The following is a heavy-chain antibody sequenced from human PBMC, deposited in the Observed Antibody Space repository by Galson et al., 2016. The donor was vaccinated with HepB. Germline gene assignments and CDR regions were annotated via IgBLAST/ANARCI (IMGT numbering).Heavy chain of an antibody. D-gene: IGHD3-3*01. CDR2: IKQHGGES. J-gene: IGHJ4*02. V-gene: IGHV3-7*01. Sequence: SLRLSCAASGFTFNDYWMSWVRQAPGKGLEWVAHIKQHGGESYYVESVKGRFTISRDNAKNSVHLQMSSLRADDTAVYYCARARSYYDVWSGYTHYFDYWGQGALVTVSS. CDR1: GFTFNDYW. CDR3: ARARSYYDVWSGYTHYFDY.